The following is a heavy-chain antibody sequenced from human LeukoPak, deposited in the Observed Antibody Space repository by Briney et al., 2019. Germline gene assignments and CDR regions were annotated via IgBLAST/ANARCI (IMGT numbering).Heavy chain of an antibody. J-gene: IGHJ4*02. D-gene: IGHD2-2*01. CDR1: GGTFSSYA. Sequence: ASVKVSCKASGGTFSSYAISWVRQAPGQGLEWMGGIIPIFGTANYAQKFQGRVTITADESTSTAYMELSSLRSEDTAVYYCARGGLYCSSTSCRGEYFDYWGQGTLVTVSS. CDR3: ARGGLYCSSTSCRGEYFDY. V-gene: IGHV1-69*13. CDR2: IIPIFGTA.